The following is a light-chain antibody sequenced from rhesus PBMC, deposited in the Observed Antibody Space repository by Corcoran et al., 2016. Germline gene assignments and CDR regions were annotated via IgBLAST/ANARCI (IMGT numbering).Light chain of an antibody. V-gene: IGKV3-24*04. CDR2: GAS. CDR3: LQSSNWPWT. CDR1: QSVSSY. J-gene: IGKJ1*01. Sequence: EIVMTQSPATLALSPGERATLSCRASQSVSSYLAWYQQKPGPAPRLLIYGASSRATGIPDRFSGSGSGTEFTLTISSVEPEDVGVYFCLQSSNWPWTFGQGTKVEIK.